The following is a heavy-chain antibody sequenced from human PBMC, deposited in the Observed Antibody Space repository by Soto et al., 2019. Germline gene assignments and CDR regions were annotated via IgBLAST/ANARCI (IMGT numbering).Heavy chain of an antibody. J-gene: IGHJ6*03. CDR3: ARQVWDTIFNYHYYMDV. CDR2: IYYSGST. CDR1: GGSISSYY. D-gene: IGHD3-3*01. V-gene: IGHV4-59*08. Sequence: SETLSLTCTVSGGSISSYYWSWIRQPPGKGLEWIGYIYYSGSTNYNPSLKSRVTISVDTSKNQFSLKLSSVTAADTAVYYCARQVWDTIFNYHYYMDVWGKGTTVTVAS.